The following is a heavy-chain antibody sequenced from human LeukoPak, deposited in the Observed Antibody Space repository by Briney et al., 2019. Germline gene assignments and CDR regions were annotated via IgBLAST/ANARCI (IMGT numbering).Heavy chain of an antibody. CDR1: EFTFSSYS. CDR3: ANTYYYGSGSYYKSNAFDI. V-gene: IGHV3-48*04. Sequence: GGFLRLSCAASEFTFSSYSMNWVRQAPGKGLEWVSYISSSSSTIYYADSVKGRFTISRDNAKNSLYLQMNSLRAEDTAVYYCANTYYYGSGSYYKSNAFDIWGQGTMVTVSS. D-gene: IGHD3-10*01. CDR2: ISSSSSTI. J-gene: IGHJ3*02.